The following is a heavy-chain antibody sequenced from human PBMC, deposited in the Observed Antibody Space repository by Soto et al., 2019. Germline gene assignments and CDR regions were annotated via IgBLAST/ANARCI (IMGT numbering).Heavy chain of an antibody. V-gene: IGHV4-31*03. CDR1: GGSISSGGYY. Sequence: SETLSLTCTVSGGSISSGGYYWSWIRQHPGKGLEWIGYIYYSGSTYYNPSLKSRVTISVDTSKNQFSLKLSSVTAADTAVYYCARGSTGYCSSTSCPPLYYFDYCGQGTLVPVSS. CDR2: IYYSGST. D-gene: IGHD2-2*01. J-gene: IGHJ4*02. CDR3: ARGSTGYCSSTSCPPLYYFDY.